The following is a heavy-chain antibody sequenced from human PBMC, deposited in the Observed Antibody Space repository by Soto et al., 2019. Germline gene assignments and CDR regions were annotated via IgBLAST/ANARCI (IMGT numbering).Heavy chain of an antibody. D-gene: IGHD4-17*01. CDR2: ISYDGSNK. CDR3: ASPTLGYGDYYYYYGMDV. CDR1: GFTFSSYA. J-gene: IGHJ6*02. V-gene: IGHV3-30-3*01. Sequence: QVQLVESGGGVVQPGRSLRLSCAASGFTFSSYAMHWVRQAPGKGLEWVAVISYDGSNKYYADSVKGRFTISRDNSKNTLYLQMNSLRAEDTAVYYCASPTLGYGDYYYYYGMDVWGQGTTVTVSS.